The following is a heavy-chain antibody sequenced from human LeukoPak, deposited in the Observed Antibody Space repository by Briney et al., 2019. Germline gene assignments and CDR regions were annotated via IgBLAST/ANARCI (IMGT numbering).Heavy chain of an antibody. J-gene: IGHJ4*02. V-gene: IGHV1-69*13. CDR3: ARASYCGGDCYWGYFDY. CDR1: GGTFSSYA. CDR2: IIPIFGTA. Sequence: AASVKVSCKASGGTFSSYAISWVRQAPGQGLEWMGGIIPIFGTANYAQKFQGRVTITADESTGTAYMELSSLRSEDTAVYYCARASYCGGDCYWGYFDYWGQGTLVTVSS. D-gene: IGHD2-21*01.